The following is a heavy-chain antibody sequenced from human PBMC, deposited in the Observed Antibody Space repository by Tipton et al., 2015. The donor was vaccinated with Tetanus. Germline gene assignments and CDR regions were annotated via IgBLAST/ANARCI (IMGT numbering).Heavy chain of an antibody. J-gene: IGHJ6*02. CDR3: ARVVRDYYYGMDV. D-gene: IGHD3-22*01. Sequence: SLRLSCAASGFTFNTYNMNWVRQAPGKGLEWVSYISTSSTTIFYADSVRGRFTISRDNAKNSLYLQMNSLRDEDTAVYYCARVVRDYYYGMDVWGQGTTVTASS. CDR2: ISTSSTTI. V-gene: IGHV3-48*02. CDR1: GFTFNTYN.